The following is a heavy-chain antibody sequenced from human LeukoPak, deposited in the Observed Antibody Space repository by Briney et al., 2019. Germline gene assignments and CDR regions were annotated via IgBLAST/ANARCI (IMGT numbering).Heavy chain of an antibody. CDR3: ARDVGPRIAAAGSDY. V-gene: IGHV3-21*01. D-gene: IGHD6-13*01. Sequence: GGSLRLSCAASGLTLSNYDMNWVRQAPGKGLEWVSSISSGSRYIYYADSVKGRFTVSRDNAKNSLYLQMNSLRADDTAVYYCARDVGPRIAAAGSDYWGQGTLVTVSS. CDR1: GLTLSNYD. CDR2: ISSGSRYI. J-gene: IGHJ4*02.